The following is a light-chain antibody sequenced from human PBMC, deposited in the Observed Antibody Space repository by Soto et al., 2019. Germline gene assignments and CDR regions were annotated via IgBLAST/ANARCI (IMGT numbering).Light chain of an antibody. Sequence: DIVLTQFPATLSLSPGETATLSCRASQSVDRFLSWYQKKPGQAPRLLIYEASNRATDIPARFSGSGFGTDFTLTISSLAPEDFAIYYCQQRIKWPRLTFGEGTKVEIK. CDR1: QSVDRF. CDR3: QQRIKWPRLT. V-gene: IGKV3-11*01. J-gene: IGKJ4*01. CDR2: EAS.